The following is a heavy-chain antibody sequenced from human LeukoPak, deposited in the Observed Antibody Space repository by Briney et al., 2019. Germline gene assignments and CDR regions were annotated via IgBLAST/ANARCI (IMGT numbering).Heavy chain of an antibody. J-gene: IGHJ4*02. D-gene: IGHD3-22*01. Sequence: SETLSLTCTVSGGSISSSSYYWGWIRQPPGKGLEWIGSIYYSWSTYYNPSLKSRVTISVDTSKNQFSLKLSSVTAADTAVYHCARSSYYYDSSGYPRPYYFDYWGQGTLVTVSS. CDR3: ARSSYYYDSSGYPRPYYFDY. CDR2: IYYSWST. V-gene: IGHV4-39*01. CDR1: GGSISSSSYY.